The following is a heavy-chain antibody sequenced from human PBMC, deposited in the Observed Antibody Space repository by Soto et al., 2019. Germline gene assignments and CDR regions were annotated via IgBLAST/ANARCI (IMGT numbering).Heavy chain of an antibody. J-gene: IGHJ4*02. Sequence: GGSLRLSCAASGFTFSSYAMSWVRQAPGKGLEWVSAITYNGGNKYYADSVKGRFTISRDNSKNTLYLQMNSLRAEDTAVYYCAVLSYYYDSSGYYLGHHPYYFDYWGQGTLVTVSS. V-gene: IGHV3-23*01. CDR3: AVLSYYYDSSGYYLGHHPYYFDY. D-gene: IGHD3-22*01. CDR1: GFTFSSYA. CDR2: ITYNGGNK.